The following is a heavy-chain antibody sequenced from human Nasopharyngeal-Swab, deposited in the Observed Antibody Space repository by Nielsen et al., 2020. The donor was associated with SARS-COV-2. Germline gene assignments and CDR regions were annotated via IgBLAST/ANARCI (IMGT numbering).Heavy chain of an antibody. Sequence: WIRQPPGKGLEWIGSIYHSGSTYYNPSLKSRVTVSVDKSKNHFSLNLTSVTAADTAIYYCARPSPGRGFDSWGQGTLVTVSS. D-gene: IGHD3-10*01. CDR3: ARPSPGRGFDS. CDR2: IYHSGST. J-gene: IGHJ4*02. V-gene: IGHV4-38-2*01.